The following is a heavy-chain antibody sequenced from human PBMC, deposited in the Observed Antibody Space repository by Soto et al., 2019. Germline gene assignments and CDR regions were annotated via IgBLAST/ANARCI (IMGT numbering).Heavy chain of an antibody. V-gene: IGHV3-30*18. CDR2: ISYDGSNK. CDR1: GFTFSSYG. D-gene: IGHD3-9*01. Sequence: QSGGSLRLSCAASGFTFSSYGMHWVRQAPGKGLEWVAVISYDGSNKYYADSVKGRFTISRDNSKNTLYLQMNSLRAEDTAVYYCAKDPTPSYYDILTGYRPYFDYWGQGTLVTVSS. CDR3: AKDPTPSYYDILTGYRPYFDY. J-gene: IGHJ4*02.